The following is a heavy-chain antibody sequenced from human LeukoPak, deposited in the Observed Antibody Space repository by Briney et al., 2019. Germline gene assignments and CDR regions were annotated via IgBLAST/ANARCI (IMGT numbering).Heavy chain of an antibody. V-gene: IGHV1-69*05. D-gene: IGHD2-21*02. CDR2: IIPVFGTT. CDR1: GGTFSTYS. CDR3: ARGKDTATATYLEH. Sequence: ASVKVSCKASGGTFSTYSINWVRQAPGQGLEWIGGIIPVFGTTNYVQKFQGRVTITTDESTGTAYMELRGLKSEDTAIYYCARGKDTATATYLEHWGQGTLVTVSS. J-gene: IGHJ4*02.